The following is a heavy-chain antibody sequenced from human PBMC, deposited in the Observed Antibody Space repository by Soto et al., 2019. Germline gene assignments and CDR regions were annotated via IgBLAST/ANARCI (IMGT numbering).Heavy chain of an antibody. D-gene: IGHD6-19*01. CDR1: GGSITRNNHY. CDR2: ILYSGST. CDR3: ARLGSSGWYQGSYFDC. J-gene: IGHJ4*02. Sequence: QLQLQESGPGLVKPSETLSLTCTVSGGSITRNNHYWGWIRQSPGKGLEWIGNILYSGSTNYNPSRQRRFTISVETSKSQFALKMSSVTAADTAVYYCARLGSSGWYQGSYFDCWGQGTLVTVSP. V-gene: IGHV4-39*01.